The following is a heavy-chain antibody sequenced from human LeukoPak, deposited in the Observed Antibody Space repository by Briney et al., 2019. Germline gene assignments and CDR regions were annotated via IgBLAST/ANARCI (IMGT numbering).Heavy chain of an antibody. CDR1: GGSIRSNSYY. CDR2: IYFSGNT. CDR3: PTGSSRYYYYYMDV. D-gene: IGHD3-10*01. V-gene: IGHV4-39*01. Sequence: TSETLSLTCTVSGGSIRSNSYYWGWIRQPPGKGLEWIGSIYFSGNTYYNPSLKSRVTISVDTSKNQFSLKLSSVTAADTAVYYCPTGSSRYYYYYMDVWGKGTTVTVSS. J-gene: IGHJ6*03.